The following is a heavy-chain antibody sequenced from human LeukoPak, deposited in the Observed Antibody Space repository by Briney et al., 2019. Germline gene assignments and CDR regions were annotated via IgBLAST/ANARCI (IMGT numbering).Heavy chain of an antibody. CDR1: GFTFSSHG. D-gene: IGHD1-1*01. CDR3: ARGRTTGTTCLDY. CDR2: IWYDGTNK. V-gene: IGHV3-33*01. Sequence: GRSLTLSCAASGFTFSSHGMHWVRQAPGKGLEWVAVIWYDGTNKYYADSVRGRFTISRDNSNNTLYLQMNSLRAEDTAVYYCARGRTTGTTCLDYWGQGTLVTVSS. J-gene: IGHJ4*02.